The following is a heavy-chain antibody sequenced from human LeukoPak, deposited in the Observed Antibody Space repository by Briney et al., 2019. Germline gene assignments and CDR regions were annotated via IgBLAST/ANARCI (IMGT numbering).Heavy chain of an antibody. J-gene: IGHJ6*02. D-gene: IGHD2-2*01. CDR2: IYHTGSS. CDR1: GGSISSYY. V-gene: IGHV4-59*12. Sequence: SETLSLTCTVSGGSISSYYWSWIRQPPGKGLEWIGYIYHTGSSNYNPSLKSRVTMSVDTSKNQFSLKLSSVTAADTAVYYCARDCSSTSCYAGPYYYYGMDVWGQGTTVTVSS. CDR3: ARDCSSTSCYAGPYYYYGMDV.